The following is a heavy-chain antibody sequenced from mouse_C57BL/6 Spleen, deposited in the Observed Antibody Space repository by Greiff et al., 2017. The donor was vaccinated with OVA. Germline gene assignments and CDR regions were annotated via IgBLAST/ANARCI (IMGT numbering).Heavy chain of an antibody. J-gene: IGHJ1*03. CDR1: GYTFTDYY. CDR3: ARRYGSSYWYFDV. CDR2: INPYNGGT. D-gene: IGHD1-1*01. Sequence: EVQLQQSGPVLVKPGASVKMSCEASGYTFTDYYMNWVKQSHGKSLEWIGVINPYNGGTSYNQKFKGKATLTVDKSSSTAYMELNSLTSEDSAVYYCARRYGSSYWYFDVWGTGTTVTVSS. V-gene: IGHV1-19*01.